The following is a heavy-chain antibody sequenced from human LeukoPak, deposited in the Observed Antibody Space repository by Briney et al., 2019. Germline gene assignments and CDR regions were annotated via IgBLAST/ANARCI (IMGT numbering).Heavy chain of an antibody. Sequence: PSETLSLTCAVYGGSFSGYYWSWIRQPPGKGLEWIGEINHSGSTNYNPSLKSRVTISVDTSKNQFSLKPSSVTAADTAVYYCAMLVLWFGEVKRDYWGQGTLVTVSS. V-gene: IGHV4-34*01. D-gene: IGHD3-10*01. CDR3: AMLVLWFGEVKRDY. J-gene: IGHJ4*02. CDR2: INHSGST. CDR1: GGSFSGYY.